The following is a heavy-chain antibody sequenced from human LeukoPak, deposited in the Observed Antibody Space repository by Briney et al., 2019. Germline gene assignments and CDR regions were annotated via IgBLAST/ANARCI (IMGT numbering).Heavy chain of an antibody. V-gene: IGHV3-49*04. Sequence: GGSLRLSCTASGFTFGDYAMSWVRLAPEKGLEWVGFIRSRAYGGTTEYAASVKGRFTISRDDSKSIAYLQMNSLKTEDTAVYYCTRDRTGYSYGYGSTSAFDYWGQGTLVTVSS. CDR2: IRSRAYGGTT. D-gene: IGHD5-18*01. J-gene: IGHJ4*02. CDR1: GFTFGDYA. CDR3: TRDRTGYSYGYGSTSAFDY.